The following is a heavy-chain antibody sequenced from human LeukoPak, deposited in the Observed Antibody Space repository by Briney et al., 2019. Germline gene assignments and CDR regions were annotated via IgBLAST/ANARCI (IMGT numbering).Heavy chain of an antibody. CDR3: AKGVGAITEDAFDI. D-gene: IGHD1-26*01. CDR2: ISWNSGSI. CDR1: GFTFDDYA. J-gene: IGHJ3*02. V-gene: IGHV3-9*03. Sequence: PGRSLRLSCAASGFTFDDYAIHLVRQAPGNGLEWVSGISWNSGSIGYADSVKGQFTISRANAKNSLYLHMNSLRDEDMALYYCAKGVGAITEDAFDIWGQGTMVTVSS.